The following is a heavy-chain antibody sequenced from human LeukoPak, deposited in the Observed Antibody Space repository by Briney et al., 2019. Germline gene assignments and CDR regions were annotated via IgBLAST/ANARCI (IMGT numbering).Heavy chain of an antibody. D-gene: IGHD3-3*01. CDR2: ISAYNGNT. J-gene: IGHJ3*02. Sequence: VASVKVSCKASGYTFTSYGISWVRQAPGQGLEWMGWISAYNGNTNYAQKLQGRVTMTTDTSTSTAYMELRSLRSDDTAVYYCAREGRFLEWFYAFDIWGQGTMVTVSS. CDR1: GYTFTSYG. V-gene: IGHV1-18*01. CDR3: AREGRFLEWFYAFDI.